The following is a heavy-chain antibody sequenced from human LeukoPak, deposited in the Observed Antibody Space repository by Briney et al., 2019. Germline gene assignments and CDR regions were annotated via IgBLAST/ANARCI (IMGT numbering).Heavy chain of an antibody. J-gene: IGHJ4*02. CDR2: IYPGDSDT. V-gene: IGHV5-51*01. CDR1: GYSFTSYW. Sequence: GESLKISCKGSGYSFTSYWIGWVRQMPGKGPEWMGIIYPGDSDTRYSPSFQGQVTISADKSISTAYLQWSSLKASDTAMYYCARSITMVRGAIYYFDYWGQGTLVTVSS. D-gene: IGHD3-10*01. CDR3: ARSITMVRGAIYYFDY.